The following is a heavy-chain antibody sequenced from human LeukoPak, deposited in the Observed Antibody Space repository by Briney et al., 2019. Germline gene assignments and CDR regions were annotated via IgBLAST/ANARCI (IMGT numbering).Heavy chain of an antibody. V-gene: IGHV1-2*02. J-gene: IGHJ4*02. CDR3: ARDLRVGATSDY. CDR1: GYTFTGYY. D-gene: IGHD1-26*01. CDR2: INPNSGGT. Sequence: ASVKVSCKXSGYTFTGYYMHWVRQAPGQGLEWMGWINPNSGGTNYAQKLQGRVTMTRDTSISTAYMELSRLRSDDTAVYYCARDLRVGATSDYWGQGTLVTVSS.